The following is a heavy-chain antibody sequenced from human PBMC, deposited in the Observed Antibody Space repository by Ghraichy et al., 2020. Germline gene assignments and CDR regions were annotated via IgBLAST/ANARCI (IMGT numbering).Heavy chain of an antibody. V-gene: IGHV3-7*01. CDR3: ARNGDASGSSSRDWFDP. CDR2: IKQDGSEK. Sequence: EGSLRLSCAASGFTFSRYWMSWVRQAPGKGLEWVANIKQDGSEKYYVDSVKGRFTISRDNAKNSLYLQMNSLRAEDTAVYYCARNGDASGSSSRDWFDPWGQGTLVTVSS. CDR1: GFTFSRYW. D-gene: IGHD6-13*01. J-gene: IGHJ5*02.